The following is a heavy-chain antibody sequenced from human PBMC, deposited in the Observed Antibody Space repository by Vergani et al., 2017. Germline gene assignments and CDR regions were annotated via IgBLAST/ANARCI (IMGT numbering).Heavy chain of an antibody. CDR1: GFTFSSYS. D-gene: IGHD2/OR15-2a*01. Sequence: EVQLVESGGGLVKRGGSLRLSCAASGFTFSSYSMNWVRQAPGKGLEWVSSISSSSSYIHYSDSLKGRFTISRDNAKSSLYQQMNSLRVDDTAVYYCAKDLWGCNSISCSYYMDVWGKGTTVTV. J-gene: IGHJ6*03. CDR3: AKDLWGCNSISCSYYMDV. V-gene: IGHV3-21*01. CDR2: ISSSSSYI.